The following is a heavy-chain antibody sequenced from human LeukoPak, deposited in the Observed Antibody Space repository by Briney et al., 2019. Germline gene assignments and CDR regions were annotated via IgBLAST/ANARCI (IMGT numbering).Heavy chain of an antibody. CDR2: VYYSGTT. V-gene: IGHV4-39*07. D-gene: IGHD2-15*01. J-gene: IGHJ4*02. CDR3: ARDRCSGGSCHFDY. CDR1: GDSISLSFYY. Sequence: SETLSLTCSVSGDSISLSFYYWGWIRQPPGKALEWIGSVYYSGTTSYNPSLKSRVTISVDMSKNHFSLRLRSVTAADTAMYYCARDRCSGGSCHFDYWGQGTLVTVSS.